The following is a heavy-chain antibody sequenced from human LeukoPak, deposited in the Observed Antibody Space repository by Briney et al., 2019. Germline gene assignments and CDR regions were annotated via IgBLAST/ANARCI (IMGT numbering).Heavy chain of an antibody. V-gene: IGHV3-33*01. J-gene: IGHJ3*02. CDR3: TTGVATIFAFDI. Sequence: QPGGSLRLSCAASGFTFSSYGMHWVRQAPGKGLEWVAVIWYDGSNKYYADSVKGRFTISRDNSKNTLYLQMNSLRAEDTAVYYCTTGVATIFAFDIWGQGTMVTVSS. CDR1: GFTFSSYG. D-gene: IGHD5-12*01. CDR2: IWYDGSNK.